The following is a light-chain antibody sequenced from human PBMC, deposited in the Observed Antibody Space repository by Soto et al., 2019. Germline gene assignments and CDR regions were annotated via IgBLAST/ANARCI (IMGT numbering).Light chain of an antibody. CDR3: QSYDKSLSGVV. V-gene: IGLV1-44*01. CDR2: SNN. CDR1: SSNIGSNT. J-gene: IGLJ2*01. Sequence: QSVLTQPPSASGTPGQRVTISCSGSSSNIGSNTVNWYQQLPGTAPKLLIYSNNQRPSGVPDRFSGSKSGTSASLAISGLQSEDEADYYCQSYDKSLSGVVFGGGTKLTVL.